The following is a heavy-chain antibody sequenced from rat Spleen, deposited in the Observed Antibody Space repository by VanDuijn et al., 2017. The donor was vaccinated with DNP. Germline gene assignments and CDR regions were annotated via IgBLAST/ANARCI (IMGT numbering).Heavy chain of an antibody. J-gene: IGHJ2*01. CDR3: VGRPPPTRGPFDY. D-gene: IGHD1-4*01. CDR2: ISYNGGTP. V-gene: IGHV5-7*01. Sequence: EVQLVESGGGSVQPGSPLKLSCAVSGFTFSDYYMAWVRQAPAKGLEWVATISYNGGTPYYRDSMKGRFTISRDNAKSTLYLQMDSLRSEDTATYYCVGRPPPTRGPFDYWGQGVTVTVSS. CDR1: GFTFSDYY.